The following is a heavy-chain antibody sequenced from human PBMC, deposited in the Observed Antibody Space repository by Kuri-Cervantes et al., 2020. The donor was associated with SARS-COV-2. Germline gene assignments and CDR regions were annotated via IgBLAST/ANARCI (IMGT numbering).Heavy chain of an antibody. J-gene: IGHJ6*02. CDR1: GYTFTSYY. D-gene: IGHD3-16*01. Sequence: ASVKVSCKASGYTFTSYYMHWVRQAPGQGLEWMGIINPSGGSTSYAQKFQGRVTITADESTTIAYMELSSLGSEDTAVYYCATVELALGPDYDYSGMDVWGQGTTVTVSS. CDR2: INPSGGST. V-gene: IGHV1-46*01. CDR3: ATVELALGPDYDYSGMDV.